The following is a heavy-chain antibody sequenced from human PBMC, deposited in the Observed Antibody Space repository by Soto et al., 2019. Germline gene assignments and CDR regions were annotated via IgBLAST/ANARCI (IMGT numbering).Heavy chain of an antibody. CDR1: SVSNAW. V-gene: IGHV3-15*07. CDR2: IKSKTDGGTT. CDR3: THHTVTKVGLRFDY. D-gene: IGHD4-17*01. Sequence: SVSNAWMNWVRQAPGKGLEWVGRIKSKTDGGTTDYAAPMKGRFTISRDDSKNTLYLQMNSLKTEDTAVYYCTHHTVTKVGLRFDYWGQGTLVTVSS. J-gene: IGHJ4*02.